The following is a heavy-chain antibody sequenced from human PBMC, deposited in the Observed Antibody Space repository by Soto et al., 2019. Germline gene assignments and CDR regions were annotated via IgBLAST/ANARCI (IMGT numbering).Heavy chain of an antibody. J-gene: IGHJ6*02. V-gene: IGHV3-33*01. D-gene: IGHD6-13*01. CDR3: ARAAAAAWPYYYYYGMDV. CDR1: GFTFSSYG. CDR2: IWYDGSNK. Sequence: QVQLVESGGGVVQPGRSLRLSCAASGFTFSSYGMHWVRQAPGKGLEWVAVIWYDGSNKYYADSVKGRFTISRDNSKNTLYLQMNSLRAEDTAVYYCARAAAAAWPYYYYYGMDVWGQGTTVTVSS.